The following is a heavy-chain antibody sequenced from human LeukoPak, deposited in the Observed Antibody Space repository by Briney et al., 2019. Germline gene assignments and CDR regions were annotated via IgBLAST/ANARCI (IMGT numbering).Heavy chain of an antibody. CDR1: GGSFSGYY. V-gene: IGHV4-34*01. D-gene: IGHD5-24*01. J-gene: IGHJ4*02. CDR3: ARNPDGYNYPRYFDY. Sequence: SETLSLTCAVYGGSFSGYYWSWIRQPPGKGLEWIGEINHSGSTNYNPSLKSRVTISVDTSKNQFSLKLSSVSAADTAVYYCARNPDGYNYPRYFDYWGQGSLVSVSS. CDR2: INHSGST.